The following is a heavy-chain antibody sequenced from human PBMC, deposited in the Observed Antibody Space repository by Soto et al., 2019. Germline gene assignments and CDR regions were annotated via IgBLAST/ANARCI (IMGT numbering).Heavy chain of an antibody. D-gene: IGHD1-7*01. CDR1: GGSFSGYY. Sequence: PSETLSLTCAVYGGSFSGYYWSWIRQPPGKGLEWIGEINHSGSTNYNPSLKSRVTISVDTSKNQFSLKLSSVTAADTAVYYCESSTAGITGTKVTRNWYFDLWGRGTLVTVSS. CDR3: ESSTAGITGTKVTRNWYFDL. V-gene: IGHV4-34*01. CDR2: INHSGST. J-gene: IGHJ2*01.